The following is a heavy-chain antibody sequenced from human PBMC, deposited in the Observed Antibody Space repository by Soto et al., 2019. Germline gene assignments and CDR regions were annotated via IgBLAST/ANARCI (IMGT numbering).Heavy chain of an antibody. CDR1: GGSISNYY. J-gene: IGHJ4*02. CDR3: ARIAAAGTY. V-gene: IGHV4-59*01. D-gene: IGHD6-13*01. CDR2: IYYSGST. Sequence: SETLSLTCTVSGGSISNYYWSWIRQPPGKGLEWIGYIYYSGSTNYNPSLKSRVTISVDTSKNQFSLKLNSVTAADTAVYYCARIAAAGTYWGQGTLVTVSP.